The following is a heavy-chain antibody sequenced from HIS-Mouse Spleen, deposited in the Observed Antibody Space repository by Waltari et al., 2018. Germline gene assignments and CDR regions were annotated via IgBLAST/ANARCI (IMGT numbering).Heavy chain of an antibody. CDR1: GFTFSSYG. V-gene: IGHV3-7*01. CDR2: IKQHGSEK. D-gene: IGHD6-13*01. J-gene: IGHJ3*02. CDR3: ARVGGQQLITDAFDI. Sequence: EVQLVESGGGLVQPGGSRRLSCAASGFTFSSYGMTWVRRASGKGLEWVANIKQHGSEKHYVDSVKGRFTISRDNAKNSLYLQMNSLRAEDTAVYYCARVGGQQLITDAFDIWGQGTMVTVSS.